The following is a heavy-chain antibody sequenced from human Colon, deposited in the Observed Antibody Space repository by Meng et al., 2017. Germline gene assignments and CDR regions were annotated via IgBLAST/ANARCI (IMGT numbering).Heavy chain of an antibody. CDR3: ARGEDCSSTSCYGWFDP. J-gene: IGHJ5*02. CDR2: INHSGST. V-gene: IGHV4-34*01. CDR1: GGSFSGYY. D-gene: IGHD2-2*01. Sequence: SETLSLTCAVYGGSFSGYYWSWIRQPPGKGREWIGEINHSGSTNYNPALKRRVTISVDTSKNQFSLQLSSVTAADTAVYYCARGEDCSSTSCYGWFDPWGQGTLVTVSS.